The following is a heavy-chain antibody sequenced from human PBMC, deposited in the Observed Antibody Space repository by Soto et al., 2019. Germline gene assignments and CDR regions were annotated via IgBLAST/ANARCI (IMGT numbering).Heavy chain of an antibody. Sequence: EVQLLESGGGLVQPGGSLRLSCAASGFTFSSYAMSWVRQAQGKGLEWVSAISGSGGSTYYADSVKGRFTISRDNSKNTLYLQMNSLRAEDTAVYYCAKEGIVVVPAARSRVLDVWGKGTTVTVSS. V-gene: IGHV3-23*01. CDR1: GFTFSSYA. CDR3: AKEGIVVVPAARSRVLDV. D-gene: IGHD2-2*01. CDR2: ISGSGGST. J-gene: IGHJ6*04.